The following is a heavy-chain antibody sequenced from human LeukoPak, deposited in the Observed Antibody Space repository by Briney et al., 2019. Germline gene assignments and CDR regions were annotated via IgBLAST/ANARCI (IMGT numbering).Heavy chain of an antibody. CDR2: IYYSGST. D-gene: IGHD3-22*01. Sequence: SETLSLTCAVYGGSFSGYYWSWIRQPPGKGLEWIGYIYYSGSTNYNPSLKSRVTISVDTSKNQFSLKLSSVTAADTAVYYCARGYYYDSSGSFDYWGQGTLVTVSS. CDR3: ARGYYYDSSGSFDY. J-gene: IGHJ4*02. V-gene: IGHV4-59*01. CDR1: GGSFSGYY.